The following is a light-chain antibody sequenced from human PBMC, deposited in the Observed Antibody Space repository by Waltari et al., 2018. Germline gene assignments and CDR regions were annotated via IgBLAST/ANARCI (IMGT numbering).Light chain of an antibody. V-gene: IGKV1-39*01. J-gene: IGKJ4*01. CDR2: AAS. Sequence: DIQMTQSPSSLSASVGDRVTITCRASQSISSYLNWYQQKPGKAPKLLIYAASSLQSGVPSRFSGSGSGTDFTHTISSLQPEDFATYYCQQSYSTWLTFGGGTKVEIK. CDR3: QQSYSTWLT. CDR1: QSISSY.